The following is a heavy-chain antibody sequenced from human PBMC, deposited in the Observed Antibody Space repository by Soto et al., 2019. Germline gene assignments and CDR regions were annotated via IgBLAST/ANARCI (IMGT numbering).Heavy chain of an antibody. D-gene: IGHD5-18*01. CDR1: GGSISHYY. CDR2: IFYSGST. CDR3: ARIKSGYSYGSIIDF. J-gene: IGHJ4*02. V-gene: IGHV4-59*01. Sequence: LSLTCTVSGGSISHYYWGWIRQPPGKGLEWIGYIFYSGSTNYNPSLKSRVTISVDTSKGQFSLKVRSVTAADTAVYFCARIKSGYSYGSIIDFWGKGTLVTVSS.